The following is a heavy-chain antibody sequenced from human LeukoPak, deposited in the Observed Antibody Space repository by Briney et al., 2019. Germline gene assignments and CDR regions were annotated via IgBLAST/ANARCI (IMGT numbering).Heavy chain of an antibody. Sequence: SQTLSLTCAISGDSVSSNSAAWNWIRQSPSIGLEWLGRTYYRSKWYNDYAVSVKSRITINPDTSKNQFSLQLNSVTPEDTAVYYCARGKSAAGSIWFDPWGQGTLVTVSS. CDR3: ARGKSAAGSIWFDP. CDR1: GDSVSSNSAA. CDR2: TYYRSKWYN. V-gene: IGHV6-1*01. D-gene: IGHD6-13*01. J-gene: IGHJ5*02.